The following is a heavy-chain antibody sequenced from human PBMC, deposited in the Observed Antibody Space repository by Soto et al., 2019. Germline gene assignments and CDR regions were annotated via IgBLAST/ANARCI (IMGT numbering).Heavy chain of an antibody. V-gene: IGHV1-3*01. CDR2: INAGNGNT. CDR1: GYTFTSYA. Sequence: GASVKVSCKASGYTFTSYAIHWVRQAPGQRLEWMGWINAGNGNTKYSQKLQGRVTMTTDTSTSTAYMELRSLRSDDTAVYYCARDPPPPDYWGQGTLVTVSS. CDR3: ARDPPPPDY. J-gene: IGHJ4*02.